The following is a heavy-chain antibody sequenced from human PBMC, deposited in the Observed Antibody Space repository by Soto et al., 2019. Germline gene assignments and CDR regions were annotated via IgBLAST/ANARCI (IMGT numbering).Heavy chain of an antibody. CDR2: IIPIFGTA. V-gene: IGHV1-69*12. J-gene: IGHJ4*02. CDR3: ARLSSNWYKDYFDY. D-gene: IGHD6-13*01. CDR1: GGTFSSYA. Sequence: QVQLVQSGAEVKKPGSSVKVSCKASGGTFSSYAISWVRQAPGQGLKWMGGIIPIFGTANYAQKFQGRVTITADESMNTAYMELSSLRSEDTAVYYCARLSSNWYKDYFDYWGQGTLVTVSS.